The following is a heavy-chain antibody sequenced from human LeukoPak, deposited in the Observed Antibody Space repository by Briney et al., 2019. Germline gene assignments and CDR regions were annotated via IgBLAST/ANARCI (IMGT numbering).Heavy chain of an antibody. CDR1: GFTFTNYW. D-gene: IGHD6-13*01. V-gene: IGHV3-7*01. Sequence: GGSLRLSCEASGFTFTNYWMTWVRQAPGKGLEWVANINQDGSQKYYVDSVKGRFTISRDNAKTSLYLQMNALRAEDTAVYLCARIGYSSSSLDYWGQGTLVTVSS. CDR3: ARIGYSSSSLDY. J-gene: IGHJ4*02. CDR2: INQDGSQK.